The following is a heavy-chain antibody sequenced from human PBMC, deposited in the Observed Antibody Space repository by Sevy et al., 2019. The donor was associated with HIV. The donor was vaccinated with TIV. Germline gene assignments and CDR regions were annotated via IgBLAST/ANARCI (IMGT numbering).Heavy chain of an antibody. J-gene: IGHJ6*02. CDR2: IYNGEYT. D-gene: IGHD3-22*01. CDR3: VTTSTPVYYFALDV. V-gene: IGHV3-53*01. Sequence: GGSLRLSCAASGFTISSKYMSWVRQAPGKGLEWVSVIYNGEYTYYEDSVKSRFTISRDISKNTLNLEMNHMRAEDTAIYYCVTTSTPVYYFALDVWGQGTTVTVSS. CDR1: GFTISSKY.